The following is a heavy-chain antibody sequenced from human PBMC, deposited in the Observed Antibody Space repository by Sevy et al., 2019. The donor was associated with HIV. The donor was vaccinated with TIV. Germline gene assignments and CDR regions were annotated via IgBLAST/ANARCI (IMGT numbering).Heavy chain of an antibody. V-gene: IGHV4-38-2*01. CDR2: IYHSGST. CDR3: ARRNGYCTNGVCWGPNWFDP. D-gene: IGHD2-8*01. CDR1: GYSISSGYY. J-gene: IGHJ5*02. Sequence: SETLSLTCAVSGYSISSGYYWGWIRQPPGKGLEWIGSIYHSGSTYYNPSLKSRVTISVDTSKNQFSLKLSSVTAADTAVYYCARRNGYCTNGVCWGPNWFDPWGQGTLVTVSS.